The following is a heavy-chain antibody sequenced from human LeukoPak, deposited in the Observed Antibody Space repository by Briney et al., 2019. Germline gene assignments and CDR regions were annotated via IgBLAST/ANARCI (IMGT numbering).Heavy chain of an antibody. J-gene: IGHJ5*02. CDR3: ARVMVRGVIPNWFDP. CDR2: INPSGGGT. Sequence: ASVKVSCKASGYTFTSHYMQWVRLAPGQGLEWMGIINPSGGGTRYAQKFQGRVTMTRDTSTSTVYMELSSLRSEDTAVYYCARVMVRGVIPNWFDPWGQGTLVTVSS. V-gene: IGHV1-46*01. CDR1: GYTFTSHY. D-gene: IGHD3-10*01.